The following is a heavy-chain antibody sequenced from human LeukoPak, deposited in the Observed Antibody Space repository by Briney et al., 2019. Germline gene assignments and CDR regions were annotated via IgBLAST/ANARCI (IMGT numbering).Heavy chain of an antibody. CDR2: IKSKTDGGTT. D-gene: IGHD3-22*01. V-gene: IGHV3-15*01. CDR1: GFTFSNAW. J-gene: IGHJ4*02. CDR3: TPQRNYYDSGFDY. Sequence: GGSLRLSCAASGFTFSNAWMSWVRQAPGKGLEWVGRIKSKTDGGTTDYAAPVKGRFTISRDDSKNTLYLQMNSLKTEDTAVYYCTPQRNYYDSGFDYWGQGTLVTVSS.